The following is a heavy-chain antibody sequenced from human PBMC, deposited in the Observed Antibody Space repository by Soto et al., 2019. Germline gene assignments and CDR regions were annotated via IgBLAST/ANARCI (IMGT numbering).Heavy chain of an antibody. V-gene: IGHV1-46*01. D-gene: IGHD1-26*01. Sequence: ASVKVSCKASGYTFTSYYMHWVRQAPGQGLEWMGIINPSGGSTSYAQKFQGRVTMTRDTSTGTVYMELSSLRSEDTAVYYCATERWEDAFDVWGQGTMVTVSS. CDR3: ATERWEDAFDV. CDR1: GYTFTSYY. J-gene: IGHJ3*01. CDR2: INPSGGST.